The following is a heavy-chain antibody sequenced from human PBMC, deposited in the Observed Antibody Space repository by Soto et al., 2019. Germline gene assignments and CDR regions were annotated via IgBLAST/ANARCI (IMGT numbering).Heavy chain of an antibody. J-gene: IGHJ4*02. V-gene: IGHV3-30*18. CDR2: ISYEGSKK. CDR1: GFNSRSYG. Sequence: GGSVRLSCAGSGFNSRSYGKHWVRQAPGKGLKWVAVISYEGSKKYYGDCVKGRFTNSRDNSKNPLYLRMDSVRPEDTAVYYCAKDRRDGYNSGFDDWGQGTLVTVSS. CDR3: AKDRRDGYNSGFDD. D-gene: IGHD5-12*01.